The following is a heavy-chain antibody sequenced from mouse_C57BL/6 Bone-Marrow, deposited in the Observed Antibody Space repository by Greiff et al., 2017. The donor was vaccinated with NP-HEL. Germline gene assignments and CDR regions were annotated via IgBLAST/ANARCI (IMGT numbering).Heavy chain of an antibody. D-gene: IGHD1-1*01. J-gene: IGHJ2*01. V-gene: IGHV5-17*01. CDR1: GFTFTDYG. Sequence: EVQLLESGGGLVKPGASLKLSCAASGFTFTDYGMHWVRQAPEQGLEWVAYISRGSSTTYYADTVKGRSTISRDNAYSTPFLQMTSLTSEDSAVYYCARDNKGYYFGGWGKGITLTVAS. CDR3: ARDNKGYYFGG. CDR2: ISRGSSTT.